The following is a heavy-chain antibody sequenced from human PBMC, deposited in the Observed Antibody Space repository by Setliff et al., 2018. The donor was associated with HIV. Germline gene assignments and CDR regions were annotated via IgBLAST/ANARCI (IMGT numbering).Heavy chain of an antibody. D-gene: IGHD6-13*01. V-gene: IGHV4-59*08. CDR2: IYYSGST. CDR1: GGSMGNQY. CDR3: ARGVAAAGL. J-gene: IGHJ4*02. Sequence: SETLSLTCTVSGGSMGNQYWSWIRQPPGKGLEWIGYIYYSGSTNYDPSLRSRVTISVDTTKNQFSLNLNSVTAADTAVYYCARGVAAAGLWGQGTLVTVSS.